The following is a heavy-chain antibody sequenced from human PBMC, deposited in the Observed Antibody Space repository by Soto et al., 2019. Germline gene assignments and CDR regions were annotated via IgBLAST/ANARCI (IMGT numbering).Heavy chain of an antibody. J-gene: IGHJ5*02. CDR2: ISAYNGNT. CDR3: ARDRGLFRGYFGNWFDP. CDR1: CYTFTSYG. Sequence: GASVKVSCKASCYTFTSYGISCVRQAPGQGLEWMGWISAYNGNTNYAQKLQGRVTMTTDTSTSTAYMELRSLRSDDTAVYYCARDRGLFRGYFGNWFDPWGQGTLVTVSS. V-gene: IGHV1-18*01. D-gene: IGHD3-10*01.